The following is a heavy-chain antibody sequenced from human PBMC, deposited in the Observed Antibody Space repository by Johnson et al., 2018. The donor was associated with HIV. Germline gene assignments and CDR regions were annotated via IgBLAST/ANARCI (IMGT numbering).Heavy chain of an antibody. V-gene: IGHV3-30-3*01. CDR2: ISYDGSNK. Sequence: VQVVESGGGVVQPGRSLRLSCAASGFTFSSYAMHWVRQAPGKGLEWVAVISYDGSNKYYADSVKGRFTISRDNSKNTLYLQMNSLRAEDTGVYYCARVKEMAVTSDALDIWGQGTMVTVSS. J-gene: IGHJ3*02. D-gene: IGHD5-24*01. CDR1: GFTFSSYA. CDR3: ARVKEMAVTSDALDI.